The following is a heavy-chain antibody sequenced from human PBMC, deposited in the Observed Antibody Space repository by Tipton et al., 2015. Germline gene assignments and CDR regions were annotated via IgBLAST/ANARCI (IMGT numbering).Heavy chain of an antibody. CDR2: IYYSGSA. CDR1: AGSISSGIYY. V-gene: IGHV4-39*01. D-gene: IGHD3-9*01. CDR3: ACQDYDSLTRDYQTVDY. J-gene: IGHJ4*02. Sequence: TLSLTCTVSAGSISSGIYYWGWIRQPPGKGLEWIGSIYYSGSAYYNPSLMGRVTIFIDTSKNQFSLNLRFVTAADTAVYYCACQDYDSLTRDYQTVDYWGQGTLVTVSS.